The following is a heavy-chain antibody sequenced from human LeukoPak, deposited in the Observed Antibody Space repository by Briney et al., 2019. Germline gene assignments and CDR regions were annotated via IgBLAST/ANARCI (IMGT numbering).Heavy chain of an antibody. CDR2: ISSSSSYI. D-gene: IGHD3-10*01. CDR3: ARVYPDNYYGSGAIYFDY. V-gene: IGHV3-21*01. J-gene: IGHJ4*02. CDR1: GFTFSSYS. Sequence: PGGSLRLSCAASGFTFSSYSINWVRQAPGKGLEWVSSISSSSSYIYYADSVKGRFTISRDNAKNSLYLQMNSLRAEDTAVYYCARVYPDNYYGSGAIYFDYWGQGTLVTVSS.